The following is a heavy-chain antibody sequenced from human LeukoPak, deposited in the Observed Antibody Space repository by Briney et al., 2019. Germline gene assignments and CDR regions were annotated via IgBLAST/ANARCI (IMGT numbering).Heavy chain of an antibody. D-gene: IGHD4-17*01. Sequence: ASVKVSCKASGYTFTSYYMHWVRQAPGQGLEWMGIINPSGGSTSYAQKFQGRVTMTRDMSTSTVYMELSSLRSEDTAVYYCAKEASTTVRRGGSDYWGQGTLVTVSS. J-gene: IGHJ4*02. CDR2: INPSGGST. V-gene: IGHV1-46*01. CDR3: AKEASTTVRRGGSDY. CDR1: GYTFTSYY.